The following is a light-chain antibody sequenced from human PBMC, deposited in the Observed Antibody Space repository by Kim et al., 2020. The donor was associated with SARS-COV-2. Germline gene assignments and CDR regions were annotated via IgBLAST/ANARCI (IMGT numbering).Light chain of an antibody. CDR2: GAS. CDR1: QDIRSS. Sequence: DIQMTQSPSSLSASVGDSVTITCQASQDIRSSLNWYQQKPGKAPQLLIYGASNLETGVPSGFSGSGSGTRFTFTISSLQPEHIATYYCQQYHNLPLTFGGGTKLEI. V-gene: IGKV1-33*01. CDR3: QQYHNLPLT. J-gene: IGKJ4*01.